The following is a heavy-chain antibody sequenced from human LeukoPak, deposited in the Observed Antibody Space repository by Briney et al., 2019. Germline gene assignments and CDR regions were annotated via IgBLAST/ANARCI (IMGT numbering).Heavy chain of an antibody. D-gene: IGHD6-19*01. CDR3: ARDRPYSSGWYGQDAFDI. V-gene: IGHV1-18*01. Sequence: ASVKVSCKPSGYTFSSYGISWVRQAPGQGLGWMGWICAYNGNTNYAQNLQGRVTMTTDTSTSTAYMELRSLRSDDTAVYYCARDRPYSSGWYGQDAFDIWGQGTMVTVSS. CDR2: ICAYNGNT. J-gene: IGHJ3*02. CDR1: GYTFSSYG.